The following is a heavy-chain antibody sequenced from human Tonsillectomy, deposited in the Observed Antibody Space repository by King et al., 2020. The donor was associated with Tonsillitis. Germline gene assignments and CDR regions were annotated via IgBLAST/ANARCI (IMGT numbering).Heavy chain of an antibody. J-gene: IGHJ4*02. CDR2: IYWDDDK. Sequence: FTLKESGPTLVKPTQTLTLTCTFSGFSLSTSGVGVGWIRQPPGKALEWLALIYWDDDKRYSPSLMSRLTITKDTSKNQVVLTMTNMDPVDTATYLCAHSRTEIGTIKRLFDYWGQGTLVTVSS. CDR3: AHSRTEIGTIKRLFDY. V-gene: IGHV2-5*02. CDR1: GFSLSTSGVG. D-gene: IGHD5-24*01.